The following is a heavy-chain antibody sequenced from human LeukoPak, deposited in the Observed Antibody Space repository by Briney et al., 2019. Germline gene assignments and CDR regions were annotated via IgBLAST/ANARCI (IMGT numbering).Heavy chain of an antibody. J-gene: IGHJ5*02. V-gene: IGHV3-53*01. CDR3: ARREINGYYLS. CDR1: GFTANNNY. Sequence: GGSLRLSCAASGFTANNNYMIWVRQAPGKGLEWVSVIYDDETTYYADSVKGRFAISRDNSKNTLYLQMDSLRAEDTAVYYCARREINGYYLSWGQGTLVTVSS. D-gene: IGHD3-22*01. CDR2: IYDDETT.